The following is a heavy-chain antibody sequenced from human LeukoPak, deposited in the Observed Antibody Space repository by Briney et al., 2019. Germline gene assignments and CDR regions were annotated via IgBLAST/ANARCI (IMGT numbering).Heavy chain of an antibody. Sequence: ASVKVSCKASGYTFTSYGISWVRQAPGQGLDWMGIINPSGGSTSYAPELQGRVTMTRDTSTSTVYMELSSLRSEDTAVCYCAREPVTMVRGVIIKRNWFDPWGQETLVTVSS. V-gene: IGHV1-46*03. CDR2: INPSGGST. CDR1: GYTFTSYG. D-gene: IGHD3-10*01. CDR3: AREPVTMVRGVIIKRNWFDP. J-gene: IGHJ5*02.